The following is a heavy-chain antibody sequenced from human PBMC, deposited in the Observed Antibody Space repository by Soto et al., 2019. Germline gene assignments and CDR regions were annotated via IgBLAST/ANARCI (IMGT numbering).Heavy chain of an antibody. Sequence: GESQKISCKGFGYNFAKSWLGWVRQMPGKGLEWMGNIYPGDSETRNSPSFQGQVTISADKSISTAYLQWSSLKASDTAIYYCARPLGPGAFEIWGQGTMVTVSS. CDR3: ARPLGPGAFEI. CDR2: IYPGDSET. J-gene: IGHJ3*02. CDR1: GYNFAKSW. V-gene: IGHV5-51*01.